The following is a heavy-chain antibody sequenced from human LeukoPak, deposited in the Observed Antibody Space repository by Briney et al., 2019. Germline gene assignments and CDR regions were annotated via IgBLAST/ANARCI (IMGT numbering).Heavy chain of an antibody. CDR3: IKDAGYSAYDSLDS. Sequence: GGSLRLSCSASGFIFRRYAMHWVRQAPGEGLEYISGISSNGGNTDHADSVKGRFTISRDNSKSTLYLQMSSLRPEDTAVYYCIKDAGYSAYDSLDSWGQGTLVTVSS. CDR2: ISSNGGNT. J-gene: IGHJ4*02. V-gene: IGHV3-64D*06. CDR1: GFIFRRYA. D-gene: IGHD5-12*01.